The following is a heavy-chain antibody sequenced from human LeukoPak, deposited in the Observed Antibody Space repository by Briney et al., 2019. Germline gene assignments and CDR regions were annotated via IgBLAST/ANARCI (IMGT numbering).Heavy chain of an antibody. CDR2: IGAYNGNT. Sequence: ASVKVSCKASGYTVTNYGVSWVRQAPGQGLEWMGWIGAYNGNTNYAQKLQGRVTMTTDTSTSTAYMELRSLRSDDTAVYYCARERPYCSGGSCYPDYWGQGTLVTVSS. V-gene: IGHV1-18*01. CDR1: GYTVTNYG. J-gene: IGHJ4*02. D-gene: IGHD2-15*01. CDR3: ARERPYCSGGSCYPDY.